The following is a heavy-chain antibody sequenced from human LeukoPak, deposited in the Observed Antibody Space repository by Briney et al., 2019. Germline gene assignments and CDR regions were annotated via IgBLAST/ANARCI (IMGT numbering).Heavy chain of an antibody. Sequence: PSETLSLTCTVSGGSISSYYWSWIRQPPGKGLEWIGYIYYSGSTNYNPSLKSRVTISVDTSKNKFSLKLSSVTAADTAVYYCARHTYYYGMDVWGQGTTVTVSS. J-gene: IGHJ6*02. CDR2: IYYSGST. V-gene: IGHV4-59*08. CDR3: ARHTYYYGMDV. CDR1: GGSISSYY.